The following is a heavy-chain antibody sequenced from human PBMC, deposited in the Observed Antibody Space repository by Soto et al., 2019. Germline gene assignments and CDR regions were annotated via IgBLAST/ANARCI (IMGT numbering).Heavy chain of an antibody. CDR2: IYHSGNT. CDR3: AKGVRYSSSLYWGY. CDR1: GGSISGSNW. D-gene: IGHD6-13*01. Sequence: QVQLQESGPGLVKPSGTLSLTCAVSGGSISGSNWWGWVRQTPGKGLEWIGEIYHSGNTNYNPSLKSRVTISVDKSKNQFSLRLTSVTAADTAVYYCAKGVRYSSSLYWGYWGQGTLVTVSS. J-gene: IGHJ4*02. V-gene: IGHV4-4*02.